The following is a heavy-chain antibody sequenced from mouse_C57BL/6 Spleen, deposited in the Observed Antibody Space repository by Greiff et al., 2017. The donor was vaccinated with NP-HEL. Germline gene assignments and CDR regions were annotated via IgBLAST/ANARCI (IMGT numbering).Heavy chain of an antibody. V-gene: IGHV1-72*01. J-gene: IGHJ4*01. CDR1: GYTFTSYW. CDR3: ARWGDGYDERVYAMDY. Sequence: QVQLQQSGAELVKPGASVKLSCKASGYTFTSYWMHWVKQRPGRGLEWIGRIDPNSGGTKYNEKFKSKATLTVDKPSSTAYMQLSSLTSEDSAVYYCARWGDGYDERVYAMDYWGQGTSVTVSS. D-gene: IGHD2-2*01. CDR2: IDPNSGGT.